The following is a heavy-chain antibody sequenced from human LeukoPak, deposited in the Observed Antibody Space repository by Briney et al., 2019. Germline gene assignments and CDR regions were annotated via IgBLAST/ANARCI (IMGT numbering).Heavy chain of an antibody. D-gene: IGHD2-2*01. V-gene: IGHV3-21*01. J-gene: IGHJ4*02. CDR3: AKQVVLHCSSTSCQSPSDY. CDR1: GFSFSGNS. CDR2: ISRTSTYV. Sequence: GGSLRLSCAGSGFSFSGNSMNWVRQAPGKGLEWVSGISRTSTYVYYADSVQGRFTISRDNAKNSLYLQMDSLRAEDTAVYYCAKQVVLHCSSTSCQSPSDYWGQGTLVTVSS.